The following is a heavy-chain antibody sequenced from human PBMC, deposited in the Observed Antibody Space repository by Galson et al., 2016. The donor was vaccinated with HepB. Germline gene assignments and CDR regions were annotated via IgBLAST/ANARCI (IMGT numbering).Heavy chain of an antibody. CDR3: AKDLGFLEWLFFDSYYSCGMDV. D-gene: IGHD3-3*01. CDR1: GFTFSSYA. CDR2: ISGSGGST. Sequence: SLRLSCAASGFTFSSYAMSWVRQAPGKGLEWVSAISGSGGSTYYADSVKGRFTISRDNSKNTLYLQMDSLRAADTAVYYCAKDLGFLEWLFFDSYYSCGMDVWGQGTTVTVSS. J-gene: IGHJ6*02. V-gene: IGHV3-23*01.